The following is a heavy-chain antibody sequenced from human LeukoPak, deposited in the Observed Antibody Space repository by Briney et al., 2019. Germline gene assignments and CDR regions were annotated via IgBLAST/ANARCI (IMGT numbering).Heavy chain of an antibody. V-gene: IGHV3-74*01. CDR2: INSDGSST. Sequence: GGSLRLSCAASGSTFSSYWMHWVRQAPGKGLVWVSRINSDGSSTSYADSVKGRFTISRDNAKNTLYLQMNSLRAEDTAVYYCARGSGCFYFDYWGQGTLVTVSS. CDR3: ARGSGCFYFDY. J-gene: IGHJ4*02. CDR1: GSTFSSYW. D-gene: IGHD6-19*01.